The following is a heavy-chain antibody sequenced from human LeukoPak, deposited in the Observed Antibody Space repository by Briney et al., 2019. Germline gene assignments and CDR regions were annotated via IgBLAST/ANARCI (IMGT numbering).Heavy chain of an antibody. D-gene: IGHD3-22*01. CDR3: ARALEGGAYYYDSSGYT. CDR2: INPSGGST. CDR1: GYTFTSYY. V-gene: IGHV1-46*01. J-gene: IGHJ5*02. Sequence: ASVTVSCTASGYTFTSYYMHWVRQAPGQGLEWMGIINPSGGSTSYAQKFQGRVTMTRDTSTSTVYMELSSLRSEDTAVYYCARALEGGAYYYDSSGYTWGQGTLVTVSS.